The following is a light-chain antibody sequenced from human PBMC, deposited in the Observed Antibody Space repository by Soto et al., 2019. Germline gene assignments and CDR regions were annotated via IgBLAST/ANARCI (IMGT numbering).Light chain of an antibody. CDR3: QQRSNWPPIT. CDR1: QSVHNF. V-gene: IGKV3-11*01. Sequence: EVVLTQSPATLSLSPGDRAALSCKACQSVHNFLAWYQQKPGQAPRLLIYGASNRAAGIPARFSGSGSGTDFTLTINSLEPEDFAVYYCQQRSNWPPITFGQGTRLEIK. J-gene: IGKJ5*01. CDR2: GAS.